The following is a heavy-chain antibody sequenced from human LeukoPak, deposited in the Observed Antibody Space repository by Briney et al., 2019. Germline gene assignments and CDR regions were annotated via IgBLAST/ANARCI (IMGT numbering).Heavy chain of an antibody. V-gene: IGHV4-39*01. CDR3: ARLPHSSSIY. D-gene: IGHD6-6*01. CDR1: GGSISSSSYY. Sequence: SETLSLTCTVSGGSISSSSYYWGWIRQPPGKGLEWIGGIYYSGSTYYNPSLKSRVTISVDTSKNQFSLKLSSVTAADTAVYYCARLPHSSSIYWGQGTLVTVSS. CDR2: IYYSGST. J-gene: IGHJ4*02.